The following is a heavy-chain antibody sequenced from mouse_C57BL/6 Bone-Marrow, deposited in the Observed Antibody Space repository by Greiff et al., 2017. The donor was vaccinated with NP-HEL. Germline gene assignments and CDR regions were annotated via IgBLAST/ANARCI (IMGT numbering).Heavy chain of an antibody. J-gene: IGHJ3*01. D-gene: IGHD2-1*01. CDR2: IDPSDSET. Sequence: QVQLKQPGAELVRPGSSVKLSCKASGYTFTSYWMHWVKQRPIQGLEWIGNIDPSDSETHYNQKFKDKATLTVDKSSSTAYMQLSSLTSEDSAVYYCARSRDGNSAWFAYWGQGTLVTVSA. CDR3: ARSRDGNSAWFAY. CDR1: GYTFTSYW. V-gene: IGHV1-52*01.